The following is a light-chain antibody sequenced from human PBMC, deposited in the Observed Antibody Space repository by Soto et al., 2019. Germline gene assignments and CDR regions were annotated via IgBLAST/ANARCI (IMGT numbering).Light chain of an antibody. CDR2: SDN. Sequence: QSVLTQPPSASGTPGQRVTISCSGGSSNIGSNTANWYQQLPGTAPKVLIYSDNQRPSGVPDRFSGSKSGTSASLAISGLQSEDEADYYCAAWDDSLNGVIFGGGTKLTVL. V-gene: IGLV1-44*01. CDR1: SSNIGSNT. CDR3: AAWDDSLNGVI. J-gene: IGLJ2*01.